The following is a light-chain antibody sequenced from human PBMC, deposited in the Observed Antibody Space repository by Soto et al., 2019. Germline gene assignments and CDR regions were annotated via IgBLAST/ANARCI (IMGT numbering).Light chain of an antibody. V-gene: IGKV3-20*01. CDR1: QSVSTNY. J-gene: IGKJ3*01. Sequence: EIVLTQSPGTLSLSPGDRATLSCRASQSVSTNYLAWYQQKLGQAPRLLIYGASSRATGIPDRFSGNGSGTDFTLPINRLEPEDFAVYYCHQYGSTPFTFGPGTKVDIK. CDR2: GAS. CDR3: HQYGSTPFT.